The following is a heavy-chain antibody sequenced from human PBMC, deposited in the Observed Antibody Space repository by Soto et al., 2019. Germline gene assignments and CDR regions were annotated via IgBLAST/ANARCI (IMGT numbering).Heavy chain of an antibody. Sequence: GGSLRLSCAASGFTFSDYYMSWIRQAPGKGLEWVSYISSSGSTIYYADSVKGRFTISRDNAKNSLYLQMNSLRAEDTAVYYCARVPAAATWRGYYYYYYMDVWGKGTTVTVSS. CDR3: ARVPAAATWRGYYYYYYMDV. CDR1: GFTFSDYY. D-gene: IGHD6-13*01. J-gene: IGHJ6*03. V-gene: IGHV3-11*01. CDR2: ISSSGSTI.